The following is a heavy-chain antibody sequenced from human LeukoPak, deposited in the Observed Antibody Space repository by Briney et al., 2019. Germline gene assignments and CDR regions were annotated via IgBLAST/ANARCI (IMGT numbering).Heavy chain of an antibody. Sequence: ASVKVSCKASGYTFTSYGISWVRQAPGQGLEWMGWISAYNGNTNYAQKLQGRVTMTTDTSTSTAYMELRSLRSDDTAVYYCARDSSGWYSYYYYGMGVWGQGTTVTVSS. CDR3: ARDSSGWYSYYYYGMGV. J-gene: IGHJ6*02. V-gene: IGHV1-18*01. CDR1: GYTFTSYG. CDR2: ISAYNGNT. D-gene: IGHD6-19*01.